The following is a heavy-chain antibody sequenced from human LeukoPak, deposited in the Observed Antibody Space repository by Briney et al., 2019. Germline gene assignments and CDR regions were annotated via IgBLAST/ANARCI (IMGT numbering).Heavy chain of an antibody. CDR3: SGRYGPGPV. Sequence: ASVTVSFMASVYTFAAHHIHWVRQAPGQGLEWMGWILPDGRDTKYSQKFQDRLTLTTDTSTNTAYMELSRLIPDDTAVYYCSGRYGPGPVWGQGTLISASP. CDR2: ILPDGRDT. V-gene: IGHV1-2*02. D-gene: IGHD3-10*01. CDR1: VYTFAAHH. J-gene: IGHJ4*02.